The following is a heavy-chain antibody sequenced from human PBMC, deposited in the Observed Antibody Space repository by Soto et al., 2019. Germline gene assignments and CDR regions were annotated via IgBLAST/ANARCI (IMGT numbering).Heavy chain of an antibody. CDR1: GFTFSSYA. Sequence: GGSLRLSCSASGFTFSSYAMHWVRQAPGKGLEYVSAISSNGGSTYYADSVKGRFTISRDNSKNTLYLQMSSLRAEDAAVYYCVKAEGYCGGDCPYAFDIWGQGTMVTVSS. CDR3: VKAEGYCGGDCPYAFDI. D-gene: IGHD2-21*02. J-gene: IGHJ3*02. V-gene: IGHV3-64D*09. CDR2: ISSNGGST.